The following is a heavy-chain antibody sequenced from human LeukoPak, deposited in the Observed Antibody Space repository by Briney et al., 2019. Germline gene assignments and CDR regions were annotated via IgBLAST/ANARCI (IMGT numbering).Heavy chain of an antibody. Sequence: ASVKVSCKAFGYTFKNYGISWLRQAPGQGLEWLGWINTYNRNTNYAQKFQDRVTMTTETFTSTVYMELRSLRSDDTAVYYRARGVGATTYNWFDRWGQGTQVTVSS. D-gene: IGHD1-26*01. V-gene: IGHV1-18*01. CDR2: INTYNRNT. CDR3: ARGVGATTYNWFDR. CDR1: GYTFKNYG. J-gene: IGHJ5*02.